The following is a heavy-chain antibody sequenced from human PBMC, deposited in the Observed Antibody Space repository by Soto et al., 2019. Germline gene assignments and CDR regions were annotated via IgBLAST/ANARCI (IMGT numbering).Heavy chain of an antibody. CDR3: ARGMDVVVPAAMRDYYYHYMDV. V-gene: IGHV4-39*01. D-gene: IGHD2-2*01. CDR2: IYYSGGT. J-gene: IGHJ6*03. CDR1: GGYIGGSSDY. Sequence: SETLSLTCTVSGGYIGGSSDYWGWIRQPPGKGLEWIGSIYYSGGTYYNPSLKSRVTISVDTSKNQFSLKLSSVTAAYTAVYYCARGMDVVVPAAMRDYYYHYMDVWGKGTTVTVSS.